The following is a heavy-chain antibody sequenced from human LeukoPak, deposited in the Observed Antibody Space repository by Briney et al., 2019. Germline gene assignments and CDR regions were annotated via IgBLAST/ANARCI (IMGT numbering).Heavy chain of an antibody. J-gene: IGHJ4*02. Sequence: SETLSLTCTVSGGSISSYYWSWIRQPPGKGLEWIGYIYYSGSTNYNPSLKSRVTISVDTSKNQFSLKLSSVTAADTAVYYCARDQLLWFGEPSNFDYWGQGTLVTVSS. CDR3: ARDQLLWFGEPSNFDY. CDR2: IYYSGST. V-gene: IGHV4-59*01. CDR1: GGSISSYY. D-gene: IGHD3-10*01.